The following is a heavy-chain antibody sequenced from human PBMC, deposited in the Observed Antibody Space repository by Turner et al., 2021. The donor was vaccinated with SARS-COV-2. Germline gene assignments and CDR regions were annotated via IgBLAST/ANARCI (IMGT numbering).Heavy chain of an antibody. Sequence: QVQMVQAGAEVKKPGASGKVSCKVSGYTLIELSMHWVRQAPGKGLDCMGGFDPEDAVTIYAHKYQGRVTMTEYTSTDTAYMELSSLISEDTAVYYCATGYSYCGGDCSIDYWGQGTLVTVSS. CDR2: FDPEDAVT. V-gene: IGHV1-24*01. D-gene: IGHD2-21*02. J-gene: IGHJ4*02. CDR1: GYTLIELS. CDR3: ATGYSYCGGDCSIDY.